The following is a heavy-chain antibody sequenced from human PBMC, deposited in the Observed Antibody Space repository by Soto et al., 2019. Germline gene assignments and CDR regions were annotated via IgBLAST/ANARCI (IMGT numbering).Heavy chain of an antibody. D-gene: IGHD4-17*01. V-gene: IGHV2-5*02. CDR2: IYWDDDK. Sequence: QITLKESGPTLVKPTQTLTLTCTFSGFSLSTSGVGVGWIRQPPGKALEWLALIYWDDDKRYSPSLKSRLTITNDTSKTQVVLTMTNMDPVDTATYYCAQRRHGDSPFDYWGQGTLVTVSS. CDR1: GFSLSTSGVG. J-gene: IGHJ4*02. CDR3: AQRRHGDSPFDY.